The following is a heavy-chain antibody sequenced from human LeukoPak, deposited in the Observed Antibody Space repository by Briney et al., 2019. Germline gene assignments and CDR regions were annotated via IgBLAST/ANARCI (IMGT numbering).Heavy chain of an antibody. V-gene: IGHV3-74*01. CDR2: INSDGSST. CDR1: GFTFSSYW. CDR3: ARDNYYYDSSGYGPEGY. J-gene: IGHJ4*02. Sequence: GGSLRLSCAASGFTFSSYWMHWVRQAPGKGLVWVSRINSDGSSTSYADSVKGRFTISRDNAKNSLYLQMNSLRAEDTAVYYCARDNYYYDSSGYGPEGYWGQGTLVTVSS. D-gene: IGHD3-22*01.